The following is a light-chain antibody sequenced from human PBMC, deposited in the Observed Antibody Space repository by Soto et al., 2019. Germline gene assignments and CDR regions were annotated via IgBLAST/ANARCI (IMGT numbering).Light chain of an antibody. CDR2: GAS. V-gene: IGKV3-20*01. J-gene: IGKJ1*01. Sequence: EIVLTQSPGTLSLSPGERATLSCRASQSVSSNYLAWYQQKPGQAPRLLIYGASSRATGIPDRFNGSGSGTDFTLTIRRLEPEDFAVYYCQQYGSSYPWTFGQGTKVEIK. CDR1: QSVSSNY. CDR3: QQYGSSYPWT.